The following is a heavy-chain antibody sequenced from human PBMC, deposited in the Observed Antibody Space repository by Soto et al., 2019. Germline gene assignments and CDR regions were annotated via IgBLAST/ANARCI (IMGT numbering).Heavy chain of an antibody. D-gene: IGHD6-13*01. CDR1: GYTFTGYY. J-gene: IGHJ4*02. V-gene: IGHV1-2*02. CDR2: VIPHSGGT. CDR3: ARRKTAAAFDY. Sequence: QVQLVQSGAEVKKPGASVKVSCKASGYTFTGYYVHWVRQAPGQGLEWMGWVIPHSGGTHYVQKFQGRVTMTRDTSISTAYMELSRLTSDDSAVYYCARRKTAAAFDYWGQGTLVTVSS.